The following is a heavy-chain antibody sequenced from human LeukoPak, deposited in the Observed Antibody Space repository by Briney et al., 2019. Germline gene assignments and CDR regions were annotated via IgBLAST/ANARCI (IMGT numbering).Heavy chain of an antibody. V-gene: IGHV4-61*02. CDR1: GGSISSGSYY. Sequence: SETLSLTCTVSGGSISSGSYYWSWIRQPAGKGLEWIGRIYTSGSTNYNPSLKSRVTISVDTSKNQFSLKLSSVTAADTAVYYCARSGRRIQLWLREPHRYFDLWGRGTLVTVSS. CDR3: ARSGRRIQLWLREPHRYFDL. J-gene: IGHJ2*01. CDR2: IYTSGST. D-gene: IGHD5-18*01.